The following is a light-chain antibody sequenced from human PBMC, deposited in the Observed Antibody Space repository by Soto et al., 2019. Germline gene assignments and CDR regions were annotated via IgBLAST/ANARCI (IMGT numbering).Light chain of an antibody. Sequence: EIVMTQSPATLSVSPGERATLSCRASESVSNDLAWYQQKPGQAPRLLISGASTRATGIPARFSGSGSGTEFTLTITSLQSEDSALYYCQQYNKWPPLTFGGGTNVEIK. V-gene: IGKV3-15*01. CDR3: QQYNKWPPLT. CDR1: ESVSND. J-gene: IGKJ4*01. CDR2: GAS.